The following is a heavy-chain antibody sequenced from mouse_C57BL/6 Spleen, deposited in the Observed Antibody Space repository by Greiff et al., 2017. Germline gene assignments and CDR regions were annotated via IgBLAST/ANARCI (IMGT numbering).Heavy chain of an antibody. J-gene: IGHJ2*01. CDR2: IHPNSGST. CDR3: AREGDGYLLRY. D-gene: IGHD2-3*01. CDR1: GYTFTSYW. Sequence: QVQLQQPGAELVKPGASVKLSCKASGYTFTSYWMHWVKQSPGQGLEWIGLIHPNSGSTTYNEKFTSKATLTVDKSSGTYYMQLSSLISEDSAVDYCAREGDGYLLRYWGQGTTLTVSS. V-gene: IGHV1-64*01.